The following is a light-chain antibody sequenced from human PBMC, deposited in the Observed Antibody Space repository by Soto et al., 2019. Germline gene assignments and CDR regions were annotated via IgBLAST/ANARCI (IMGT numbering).Light chain of an antibody. V-gene: IGKV1-12*01. Sequence: DIQMTQSPSSVSASVGDRVTITCRASQGIGNWLAWYQQTPGKAPKLLIYPSSSLQSGVPSRFRGSGSGTDFTLTISSLPPEDFATYYCQQANSFPPTFGQGTRLEIK. J-gene: IGKJ5*01. CDR2: PSS. CDR1: QGIGNW. CDR3: QQANSFPPT.